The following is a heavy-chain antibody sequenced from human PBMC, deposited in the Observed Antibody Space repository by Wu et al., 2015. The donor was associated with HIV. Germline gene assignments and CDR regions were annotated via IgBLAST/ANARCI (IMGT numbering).Heavy chain of an antibody. Sequence: QVQLVQSGAEVKKPGASVKVSCKASGYTFTSYYMHWVRQAPGQGLEWMGIINPSGGSTSYAQKFQGRVTMTRDTSTSTVYMELSSLRSEDTAVYYRARASITGFWSGYSGGFDYWGQGTLVTVSS. V-gene: IGHV1-46*03. J-gene: IGHJ4*02. CDR1: GYTFTSYY. CDR2: INPSGGST. CDR3: ARASITGFWSGYSGGFDY. D-gene: IGHD3-3*01.